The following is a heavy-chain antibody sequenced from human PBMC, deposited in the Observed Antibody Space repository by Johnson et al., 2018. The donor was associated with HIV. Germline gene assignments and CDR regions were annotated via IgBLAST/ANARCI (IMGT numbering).Heavy chain of an antibody. CDR2: ISGSGGST. CDR3: AKDRMYDYGDYGGAFDI. CDR1: GITFSSYA. D-gene: IGHD4-17*01. V-gene: IGHV3-23*04. Sequence: VQLVESGGGFEQPGGSLRLSCAASGITFSSYAMSWVRQAPGKGLEWVSAISGSGGSTYYADSVKGRFTISRDNSKNTLYLQMNSLRAEDTAVYYCAKDRMYDYGDYGGAFDIWGQGTMVTVSS. J-gene: IGHJ3*02.